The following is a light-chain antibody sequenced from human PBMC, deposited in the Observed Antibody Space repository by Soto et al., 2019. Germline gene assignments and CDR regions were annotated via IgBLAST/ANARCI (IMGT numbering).Light chain of an antibody. CDR1: HSISSW. Sequence: DMLMTQSPSTLSLSVGDRVTTNSRSSHSISSWLAWYQQKPGKAHKLLLYKPSRLQSGVPSRFSGSGSGTEFTLTIRSLQTDDFATSYCQNFPTWPPELIFRGGRKVAI. J-gene: IGKJ4*01. V-gene: IGKV1-5*03. CDR3: QNFPTWPPELI. CDR2: KPS.